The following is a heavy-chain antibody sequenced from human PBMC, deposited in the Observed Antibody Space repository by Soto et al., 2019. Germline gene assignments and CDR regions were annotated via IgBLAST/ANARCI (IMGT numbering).Heavy chain of an antibody. Sequence: GGSLRLSCAASGFTVSSNYMSWVRQAPGKGLEWVSVIYSGGSTYYADSVKGRFTISRDNSKNTLYLQMNSLRAEDTAVCYCARDLVGANPDYYYYGMDVWGQGTTVTVSS. CDR2: IYSGGST. D-gene: IGHD1-26*01. V-gene: IGHV3-53*01. CDR3: ARDLVGANPDYYYYGMDV. CDR1: GFTVSSNY. J-gene: IGHJ6*02.